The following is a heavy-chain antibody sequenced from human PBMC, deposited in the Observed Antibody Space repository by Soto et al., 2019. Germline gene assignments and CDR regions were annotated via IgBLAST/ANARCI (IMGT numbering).Heavy chain of an antibody. CDR2: IYYSGST. CDR3: ARGGDWKFDY. J-gene: IGHJ4*02. D-gene: IGHD2-21*02. CDR1: GGSISSGGYY. V-gene: IGHV4-31*03. Sequence: SETLSLTCTVSGGSISSGGYYWSWIRQHPGKGLEWIGYIYYSGSTYYNPSLKSRVTISVDTSKNQFSLKLSSVTAADTAVYYCARGGDWKFDYWGQGSLVTAPQ.